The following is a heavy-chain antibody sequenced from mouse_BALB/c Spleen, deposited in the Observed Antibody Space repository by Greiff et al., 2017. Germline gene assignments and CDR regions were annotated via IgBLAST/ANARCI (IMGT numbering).Heavy chain of an antibody. CDR2: IDPSDSET. V-gene: IGHV1S126*01. CDR1: GYSFTSYW. Sequence: VQLQQSGPQLVRPGASVKISCKASGYSFTSYWMHWVKQRPGQGLEWIGMIDPSDSETRLNQKFKDKATLTVDKSSSTAYMQLSSPTSEDSAVYYCARRLGPYYAMDYWGQGTSVTVSS. J-gene: IGHJ4*01. D-gene: IGHD4-1*01. CDR3: ARRLGPYYAMDY.